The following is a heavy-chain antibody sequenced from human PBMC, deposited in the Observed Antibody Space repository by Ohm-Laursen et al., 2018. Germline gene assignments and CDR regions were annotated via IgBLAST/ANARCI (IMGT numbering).Heavy chain of an antibody. J-gene: IGHJ5*02. CDR2: IYTSGST. D-gene: IGHD3-22*01. Sequence: PGTLSLTCIVSGGSISSYYWSWIRQPAGKGLEWIGRIYTSGSTNYNPSLKSRVTMSVDTSKNQFSLKLSSVTAADTAVYYCARDYYDSSGDAWFDPWGQGTLVTVSS. CDR3: ARDYYDSSGDAWFDP. V-gene: IGHV4-4*07. CDR1: GGSISSYY.